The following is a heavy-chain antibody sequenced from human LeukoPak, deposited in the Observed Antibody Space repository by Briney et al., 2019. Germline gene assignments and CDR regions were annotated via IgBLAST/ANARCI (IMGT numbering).Heavy chain of an antibody. CDR1: GGSISSRSYY. Sequence: SETLSLTCTVSGGSISSRSYYWGWIRQPPGKGLEWIANIYYSGSTYLNPSLKSRVTISIDTSKNQFSLKLTSVTAADTAVYYCARLVPPGWFDPWGQGTLVTVSS. CDR3: ARLVPPGWFDP. CDR2: IYYSGST. J-gene: IGHJ5*02. V-gene: IGHV4-39*01.